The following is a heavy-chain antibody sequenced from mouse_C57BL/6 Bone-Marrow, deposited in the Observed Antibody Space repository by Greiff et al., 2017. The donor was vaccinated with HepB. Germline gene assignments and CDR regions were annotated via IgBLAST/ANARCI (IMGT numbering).Heavy chain of an antibody. Sequence: QVQLQQPGAELVRPGSSVKLSCKASGYTFTSYWMHWVKQRPIQGLEWIGNIDPSDSETHYNQKFKDKATLTVDKSSSTAYMQLSSLTSEDSAVYYCARVRVYPYYAMDYWGQGTSVTVSS. V-gene: IGHV1-52*01. CDR3: ARVRVYPYYAMDY. CDR2: IDPSDSET. D-gene: IGHD5-1-1*01. J-gene: IGHJ4*01. CDR1: GYTFTSYW.